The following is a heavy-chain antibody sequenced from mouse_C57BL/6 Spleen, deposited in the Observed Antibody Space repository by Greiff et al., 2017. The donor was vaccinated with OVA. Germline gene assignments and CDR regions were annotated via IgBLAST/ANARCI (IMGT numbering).Heavy chain of an antibody. CDR3: ARTMMVTLYYAMDY. D-gene: IGHD2-3*01. CDR2: ISSGSSTI. CDR1: GFTFSDYG. V-gene: IGHV5-17*01. J-gene: IGHJ4*01. Sequence: EVQVVESGGGLVKPGGSLKLSCAASGFTFSDYGMHWVRQAPEKGLEWVAYISSGSSTIYYADTVKGRFTISRDNAKNTLFLQMTSLRSEDTAMYYCARTMMVTLYYAMDYWGQGTSVTVSS.